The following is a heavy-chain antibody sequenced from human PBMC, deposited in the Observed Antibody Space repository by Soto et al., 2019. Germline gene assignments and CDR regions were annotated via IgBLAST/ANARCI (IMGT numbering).Heavy chain of an antibody. CDR2: ISYDGRDK. CDR1: RFIFSSFA. Sequence: GSLRLSCEASRFIFSSFAMHWVRQAPGKGLDWVALISYDGRDKTYADSVKGRFTISRDNSKNTLYLQMNSLRIEDTAVYYCATDSTGSGWYGTGDYWGQGTVVTVSS. D-gene: IGHD6-19*01. CDR3: ATDSTGSGWYGTGDY. V-gene: IGHV3-30*04. J-gene: IGHJ4*02.